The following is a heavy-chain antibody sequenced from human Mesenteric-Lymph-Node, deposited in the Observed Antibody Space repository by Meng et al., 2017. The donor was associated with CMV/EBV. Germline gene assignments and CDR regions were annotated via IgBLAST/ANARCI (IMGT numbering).Heavy chain of an antibody. J-gene: IGHJ6*02. D-gene: IGHD3-10*01. V-gene: IGHV3-48*04. CDR3: ARDDYYGSGRGMDV. CDR1: GFSFSSYS. CDR2: ISRSSSNI. Sequence: GGSLRLSCAASGFSFSSYSMNWVRQAPGKGLEWVSYISRSSSNIYYADSVKGRFTISRDNAKNTLYLQMNSLRAEDTAVYYCARDDYYGSGRGMDVWGQGTTVTVSS.